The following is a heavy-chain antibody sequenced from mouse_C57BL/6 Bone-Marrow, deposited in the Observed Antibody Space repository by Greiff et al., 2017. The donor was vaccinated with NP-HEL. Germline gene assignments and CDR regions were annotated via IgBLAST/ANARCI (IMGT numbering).Heavy chain of an antibody. V-gene: IGHV3-6*01. CDR3: ARERYEGFDY. J-gene: IGHJ2*01. D-gene: IGHD1-1*01. CDR2: ISYDGSN. CDR1: GYSITSGYY. Sequence: EVQLQESGPGLVKPSQSLSLTCSVTGYSITSGYYWNWIRQFPGNKLEWMGYISYDGSNNYNPSLKNRISITRDTSKNQFFLKLNSVTTEDTATYYCARERYEGFDYWGQGTTLTVSS.